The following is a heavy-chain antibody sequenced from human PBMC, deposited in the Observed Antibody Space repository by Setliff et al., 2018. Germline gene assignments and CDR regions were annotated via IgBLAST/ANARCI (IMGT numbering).Heavy chain of an antibody. CDR2: IYHSGSS. CDR1: GASFSDYY. J-gene: IGHJ3*02. CDR3: ARGRMRGSCSGPSCTYDPFDI. V-gene: IGHV4-34*01. D-gene: IGHD2-2*01. Sequence: SETLSLTCTVYGASFSDYYWGWIRQPPGKGLEWIGSIYHSGSSYYNPSLRSRVTISVDTSKNQFSLILRSVTAADTAVYYCARGRMRGSCSGPSCTYDPFDIWGQGTPVTVS.